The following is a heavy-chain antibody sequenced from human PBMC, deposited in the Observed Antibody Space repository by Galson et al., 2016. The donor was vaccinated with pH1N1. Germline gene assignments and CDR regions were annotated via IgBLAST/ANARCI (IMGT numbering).Heavy chain of an antibody. CDR3: AKEPKRYLIPGYFDS. J-gene: IGHJ4*02. V-gene: IGHV3-23*01. CDR1: GLTFNNYA. Sequence: SLRLSCAASGLTFNNYAMSWVRQAPGKGLEWVASISASDDTTYYADSLKGRFSVSRDDSKNTLFLHMNSLRVEDTAVYYCAKEPKRYLIPGYFDSWGQGTLVTVSP. D-gene: IGHD2-2*01. CDR2: ISASDDTT.